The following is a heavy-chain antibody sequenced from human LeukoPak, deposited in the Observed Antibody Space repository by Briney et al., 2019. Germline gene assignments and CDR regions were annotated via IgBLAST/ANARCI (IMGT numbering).Heavy chain of an antibody. CDR2: IRSSGNTI. Sequence: GGSLRLSCAASGFTFSSYNMNWVRQAPGKGLEWVSYIRSSGNTIYYADSVKGRFTISRDNSKNTLYLQMNSLRAEDTAVYYCARDSVWNGFDYWGQGTLVTVSS. CDR1: GFTFSSYN. CDR3: ARDSVWNGFDY. J-gene: IGHJ4*02. V-gene: IGHV3-48*01. D-gene: IGHD1-1*01.